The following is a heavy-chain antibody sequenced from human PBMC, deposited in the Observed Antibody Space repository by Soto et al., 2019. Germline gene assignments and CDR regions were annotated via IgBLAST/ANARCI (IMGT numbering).Heavy chain of an antibody. CDR1: GGSFSGYY. V-gene: IGHV4-34*01. Sequence: SETLSLTCAVYGGSFSGYYWSWIRQPPGKGLEWIGEINHSGSTNYNPSLKSRVTISVDTSNNHFSLKLSSVTAADTAVYYCARGRVSSGWYRDYWGQGTLVTVSS. CDR2: INHSGST. J-gene: IGHJ4*02. D-gene: IGHD6-19*01. CDR3: ARGRVSSGWYRDY.